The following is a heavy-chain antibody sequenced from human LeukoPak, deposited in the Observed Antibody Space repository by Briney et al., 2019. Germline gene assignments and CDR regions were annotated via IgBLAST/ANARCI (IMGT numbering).Heavy chain of an antibody. V-gene: IGHV4-59*12. CDR3: ARSLTTVPITLFDP. D-gene: IGHD4-17*01. Sequence: SETLSLTCTVSGGSISSYYWSWVRQPPGKGLEWIGYIYHSGSTYYNPSLKSRVTISVDRSKNQFSLKLSSVTAADTAVYYCARSLTTVPITLFDPWGQGTLVTVSS. CDR2: IYHSGST. J-gene: IGHJ5*02. CDR1: GGSISSYY.